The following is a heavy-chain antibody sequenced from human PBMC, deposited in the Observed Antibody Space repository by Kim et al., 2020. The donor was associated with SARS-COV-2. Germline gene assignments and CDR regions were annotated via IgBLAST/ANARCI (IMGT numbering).Heavy chain of an antibody. CDR1: GFTFSSYA. Sequence: GGSLRLSCAASGFTFSSYAMHWVRQAPGKGLEWVAVISYDGSNKYYADSVKGRFTISRDNSKNTLYLQMNSLRAEDTAVYYCARDGAGPPHYYDSSGYYDYFDYWGQGTLVTVSS. J-gene: IGHJ4*02. D-gene: IGHD3-22*01. CDR3: ARDGAGPPHYYDSSGYYDYFDY. V-gene: IGHV3-30-3*01. CDR2: ISYDGSNK.